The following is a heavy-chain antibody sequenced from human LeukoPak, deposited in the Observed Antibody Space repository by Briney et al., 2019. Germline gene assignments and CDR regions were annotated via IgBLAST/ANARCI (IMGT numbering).Heavy chain of an antibody. CDR3: ARSTWWFDP. J-gene: IGHJ5*02. V-gene: IGHV3-74*01. Sequence: GGSLRLSCAASGFTFSSYAMSWVSQAPGKGLMWVSRINTDGTTTNYADSVKGRFSVSRDNAKSTLYLQMNSLRAEDTAVYYCARSTWWFDPWGQGTLVTVSS. CDR1: GFTFSSYA. CDR2: INTDGTTT.